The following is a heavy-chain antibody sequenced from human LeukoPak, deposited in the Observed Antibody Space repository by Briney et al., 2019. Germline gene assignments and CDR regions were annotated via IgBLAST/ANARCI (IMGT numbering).Heavy chain of an antibody. V-gene: IGHV3-13*01. CDR3: ARASEGYFDL. CDR1: GSTFNSYD. Sequence: GGSLRLSCAAPGSTFNSYDMHWVRQATGKGLEWVSGIGTAGDTYYPGSVKGRFTISRENAKSSLYLQMNSLRAGDTAVYYCARASEGYFDLWGRGTLVTVSS. J-gene: IGHJ2*01. CDR2: IGTAGDT.